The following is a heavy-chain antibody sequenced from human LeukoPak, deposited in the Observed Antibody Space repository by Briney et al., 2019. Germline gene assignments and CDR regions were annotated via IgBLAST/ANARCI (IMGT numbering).Heavy chain of an antibody. CDR2: IKQDGSEK. Sequence: PGESLRLSCAASGFTFSSYWMSWVRQAPGKGLEWVANIKQDGSEKYYVDSVKGRFTISRDNAKNSLYLQMNSLRAEDTAVYYCASISSHDYSNYFQHWGQGTLVTVSS. CDR3: ASISSHDYSNYFQH. CDR1: GFTFSSYW. D-gene: IGHD4-11*01. V-gene: IGHV3-7*01. J-gene: IGHJ1*01.